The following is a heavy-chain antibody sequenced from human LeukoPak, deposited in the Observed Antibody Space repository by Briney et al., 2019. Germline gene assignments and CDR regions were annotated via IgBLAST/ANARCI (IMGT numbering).Heavy chain of an antibody. Sequence: SVKVFCKASGGTFSSYAISWVRQAPGQGLEWMGGIIPIFGTANYAQKFQGRVTITTDESTSTAYMELSSLRSEDTAVYYCARSGLNRNNWFDPWGQGTLVTVSS. V-gene: IGHV1-69*05. CDR1: GGTFSSYA. D-gene: IGHD1-14*01. CDR3: ARSGLNRNNWFDP. J-gene: IGHJ5*02. CDR2: IIPIFGTA.